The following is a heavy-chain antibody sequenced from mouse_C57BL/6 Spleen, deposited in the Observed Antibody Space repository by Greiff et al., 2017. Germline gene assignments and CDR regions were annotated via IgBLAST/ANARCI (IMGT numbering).Heavy chain of an antibody. J-gene: IGHJ1*03. CDR3: ARRRSNYVPDWYFDV. D-gene: IGHD2-5*01. CDR2: IDPSDSYT. Sequence: VKLQQPGAELVMPGASVKLSCKASGYTFTSYWMHWVKQRPGQGLEWIGEIDPSDSYTNYNQKFKGKSTLTVDKSSSTAYMQLSSLTSEDSAVYYCARRRSNYVPDWYFDVWGTGTTVTVSS. CDR1: GYTFTSYW. V-gene: IGHV1-69*01.